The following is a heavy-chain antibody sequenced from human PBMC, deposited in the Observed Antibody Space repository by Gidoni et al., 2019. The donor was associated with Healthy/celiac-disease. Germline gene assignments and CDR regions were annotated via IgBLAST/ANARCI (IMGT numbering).Heavy chain of an antibody. V-gene: IGHV4-39*01. CDR2: IYYSGST. CDR3: ARSPGRFGELPNLLYFDY. Sequence: QLQLQESGPGLVKPSETLSLTCTVSGGSISSSSYYWGWIRQPPGKGLEWIGSIYYSGSTYYNPSLKSRVTISVDTSKNQFSLKLSSVTAADTAVYYCARSPGRFGELPNLLYFDYWGQGTLVTVSS. J-gene: IGHJ4*02. D-gene: IGHD3-10*01. CDR1: GGSISSSSYY.